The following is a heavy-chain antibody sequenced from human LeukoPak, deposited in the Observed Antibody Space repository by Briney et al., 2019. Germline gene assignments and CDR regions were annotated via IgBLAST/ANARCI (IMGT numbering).Heavy chain of an antibody. V-gene: IGHV4-4*02. CDR2: IYHSGST. Sequence: SETLSLTCAVSGGSISSSNWWSWVRQPPGRGLEWIGEIYHSGSTNYNPSLKSRVTISVDKSKNQFSLKLSSVTAADTAVHYCARSSGIAVATVDYWGQGTLVTVSS. CDR3: ARSSGIAVATVDY. J-gene: IGHJ4*02. CDR1: GGSISSSNW. D-gene: IGHD6-19*01.